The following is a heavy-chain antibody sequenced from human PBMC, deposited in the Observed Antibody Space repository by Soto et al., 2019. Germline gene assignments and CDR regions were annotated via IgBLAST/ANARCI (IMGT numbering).Heavy chain of an antibody. Sequence: QVQLQESGPGLVKPSETLSLTCTVSGGSISGYYWSWIRQPPGKGLEWIGCIYYSGTTNYNPSLKRRVTMSVYTSKNQFSLKLSSVTAADAAVYYCAREGYDILTGVRAGFDPWGQGTLVTVSS. V-gene: IGHV4-59*01. CDR3: AREGYDILTGVRAGFDP. J-gene: IGHJ5*02. D-gene: IGHD3-9*01. CDR2: IYYSGTT. CDR1: GGSISGYY.